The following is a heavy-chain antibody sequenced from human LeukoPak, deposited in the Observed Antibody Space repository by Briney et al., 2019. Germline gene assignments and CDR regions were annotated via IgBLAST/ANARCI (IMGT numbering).Heavy chain of an antibody. Sequence: SETLSLTCTVSGGSISSYYWSWIRQPPGKGLEWIGYIYYSGSTNYNPSLKSRVTISVDTSKNQFSLKLSSVTAADTAVYYCARGGDGYNNDFDYWGQGTLVIVSS. CDR2: IYYSGST. V-gene: IGHV4-59*08. CDR3: ARGGDGYNNDFDY. J-gene: IGHJ4*02. CDR1: GGSISSYY. D-gene: IGHD5-24*01.